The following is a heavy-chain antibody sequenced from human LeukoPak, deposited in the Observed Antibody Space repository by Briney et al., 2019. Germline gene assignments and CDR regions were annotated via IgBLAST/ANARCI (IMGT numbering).Heavy chain of an antibody. CDR3: ARVKTGGSLSD. CDR2: IYYSGST. D-gene: IGHD1-26*01. Sequence: SETLSLTCTVSGGSISSYYWSWIRQPPGKGLEWIGYIYYSGSTNYNPSLKSRVTISVDTSKNQFSLKLSSVTAADTAVYYCARVKTGGSLSDWGQGTLVTVSS. CDR1: GGSISSYY. J-gene: IGHJ4*02. V-gene: IGHV4-59*01.